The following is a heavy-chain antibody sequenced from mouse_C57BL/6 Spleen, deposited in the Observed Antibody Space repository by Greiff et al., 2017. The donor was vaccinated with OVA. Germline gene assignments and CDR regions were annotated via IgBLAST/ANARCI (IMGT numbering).Heavy chain of an antibody. D-gene: IGHD2-4*01. CDR2: ISYDGSN. Sequence: ESGPGLVKPSQSLSLTCSVTGYSITSGYYWNWIRQFPGNKLEWMGYISYDGSNNYNPSLKNRISITRDTSKNQFFLKLNSVTTEDTATYYCARDDYEGFFAYWGQGTLVTVSA. CDR3: ARDDYEGFFAY. CDR1: GYSITSGYY. V-gene: IGHV3-6*01. J-gene: IGHJ3*01.